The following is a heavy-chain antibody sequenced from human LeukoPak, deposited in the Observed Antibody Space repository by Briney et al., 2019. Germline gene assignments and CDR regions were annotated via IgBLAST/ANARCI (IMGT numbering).Heavy chain of an antibody. CDR1: GYTFTSYY. J-gene: IGHJ3*02. D-gene: IGHD6-19*01. CDR2: INPSGGST. V-gene: IGHV1-46*01. CDR3: ARDGKYSSGWITAFDI. Sequence: EASVKVSFKASGYTFTSYYMHWVRQAPGQGLEWKGIINPSGGSTSYAQMFQGRVTMTRDTSTSTVYMELSSLRSEDTAVYYCARDGKYSSGWITAFDIWGQGTMVTVSS.